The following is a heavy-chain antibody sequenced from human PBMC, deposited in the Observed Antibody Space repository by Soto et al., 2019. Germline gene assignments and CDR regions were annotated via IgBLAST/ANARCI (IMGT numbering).Heavy chain of an antibody. D-gene: IGHD1-26*01. CDR3: VREDGLVGSNSAFDY. CDR2: INGRSNYK. Sequence: EVHVVESGGGLVKPGGSLRLSCATSGFSFSTYNMNWVRQAPGKGLEWVSSINGRSNYKYYTDSVKGRFAISGDNPKNSLYLQMDSLRVEDTAVYYCVREDGLVGSNSAFDYWGQGTLVTVSS. J-gene: IGHJ4*02. V-gene: IGHV3-21*01. CDR1: GFSFSTYN.